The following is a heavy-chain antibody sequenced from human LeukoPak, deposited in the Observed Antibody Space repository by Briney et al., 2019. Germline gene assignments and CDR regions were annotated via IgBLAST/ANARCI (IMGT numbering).Heavy chain of an antibody. D-gene: IGHD6-13*01. V-gene: IGHV3-30-3*01. Sequence: GGSLRLSCAASGFTFRNYVIHWVRQAPGKGLEWVAVTSSDLNVKLYADSVKGRFTISRDNSRSTLYLQMNSLRPEDTAVYFCARDPSYRYTSSLSYYYTMDVWGQGTTVTVSS. CDR1: GFTFRNYV. CDR2: TSSDLNVK. CDR3: ARDPSYRYTSSLSYYYTMDV. J-gene: IGHJ6*02.